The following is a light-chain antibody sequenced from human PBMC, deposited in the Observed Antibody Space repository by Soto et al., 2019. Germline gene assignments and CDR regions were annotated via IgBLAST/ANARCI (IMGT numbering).Light chain of an antibody. J-gene: IGKJ4*01. CDR1: QSVISTS. V-gene: IGKV3-20*01. Sequence: EIVLTQSPGTLSLSPGERATLSCSTSQSVISTSLAWYQQKPGQAPRLLIYGASNRATGIPDRFSGSGSGTDFTLTINRLEPEDFAMYYCQHYGSSPLTFGGGTKVEIK. CDR2: GAS. CDR3: QHYGSSPLT.